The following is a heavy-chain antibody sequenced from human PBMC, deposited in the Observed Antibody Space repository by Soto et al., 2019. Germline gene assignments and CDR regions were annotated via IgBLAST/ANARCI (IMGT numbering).Heavy chain of an antibody. CDR2: IYYSGST. CDR3: AGGPVVVSIMYYFDY. V-gene: IGHV4-31*03. CDR1: GGSISSGGYY. J-gene: IGHJ4*02. Sequence: PSETLSLTCTVSGGSISSGGYYWSWIRQHPGKGLEWIGYIYYSGSTYYNPSLKSRVTISVDTSKNQFSLKLSSVTAADTAVYYCAGGPVVVSIMYYFDYWGQGTLVTVSS. D-gene: IGHD3-3*01.